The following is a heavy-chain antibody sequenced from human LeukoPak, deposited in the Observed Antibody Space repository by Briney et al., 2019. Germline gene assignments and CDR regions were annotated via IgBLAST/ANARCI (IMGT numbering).Heavy chain of an antibody. D-gene: IGHD2-15*01. CDR3: AGGGSCYGGTY. CDR2: MTEDGNNE. V-gene: IGHV3-7*04. CDR1: AFTISGYW. Sequence: GGSLRLSCAASAFTISGYWMNWVRQAPGKGLEWVASMTEDGNNEFYVDSVKGRFTISRDNSKNTLYLQMNRLRAEDTAVYYCAGGGSCYGGTYWGQGTLVTVSS. J-gene: IGHJ4*02.